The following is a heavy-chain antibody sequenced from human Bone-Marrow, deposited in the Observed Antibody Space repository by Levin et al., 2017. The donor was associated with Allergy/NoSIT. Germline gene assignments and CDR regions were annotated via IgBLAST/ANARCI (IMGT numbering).Heavy chain of an antibody. Sequence: GESLKISCAASRFTFSDYAMTWVRQTPGKGLEWVSFISGSGDATSYADSVKGRFTISRDNSKDTLFLQMNSLGAEDTAVYYCAKQEGWNYDEYYFGHWGQGTLVTVSS. CDR1: RFTFSDYA. CDR3: AKQEGWNYDEYYFGH. D-gene: IGHD1-7*01. J-gene: IGHJ4*02. V-gene: IGHV3-23*01. CDR2: ISGSGDAT.